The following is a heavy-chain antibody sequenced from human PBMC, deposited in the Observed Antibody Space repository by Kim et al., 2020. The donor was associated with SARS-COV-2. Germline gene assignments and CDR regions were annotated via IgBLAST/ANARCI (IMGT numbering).Heavy chain of an antibody. Sequence: SETLSLTCTVSGGSISSYYWSWIRQPPGKGLEWIGYIYYSGSTNYNPSLKSRVTISVDTSKNQFSLKLSSVTAADTAVYYCARGYYDSSGYYYLPGYYY. D-gene: IGHD3-22*01. V-gene: IGHV4-59*01. CDR2: IYYSGST. CDR3: ARGYYDSSGYYYLPGYYY. J-gene: IGHJ6*01. CDR1: GGSISSYY.